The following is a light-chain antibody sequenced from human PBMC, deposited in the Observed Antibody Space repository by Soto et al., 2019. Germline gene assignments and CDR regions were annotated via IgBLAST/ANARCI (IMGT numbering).Light chain of an antibody. Sequence: IQMTQSHSTLSGSVGARVTITCRASQGIRDNLGWFQHKPGRAPKLLIYAASSLQSGVPSRFGGSGSGRIFALTINSLQPEDFATYYCLQDYNYPLSFGGGTKVDIK. CDR2: AAS. CDR3: LQDYNYPLS. CDR1: QGIRDN. V-gene: IGKV1-6*01. J-gene: IGKJ4*01.